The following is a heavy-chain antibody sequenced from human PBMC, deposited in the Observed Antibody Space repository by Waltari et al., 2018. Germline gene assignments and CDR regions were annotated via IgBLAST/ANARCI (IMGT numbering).Heavy chain of an antibody. V-gene: IGHV3-23*01. D-gene: IGHD3-9*01. CDR3: AKVGVYDILTGLIPWYFDY. CDR1: GFTFSSYA. CDR2: ISGSGGST. J-gene: IGHJ4*02. Sequence: EVQLLESGGGLVQPGGSLRLSCAASGFTFSSYAMSWVRQAPGKGREWVSAISGSGGSTYYADSVKGRFTISRDNSKNTLYLQMNSLRAEDTAVYYCAKVGVYDILTGLIPWYFDYWGQGTLVTVSS.